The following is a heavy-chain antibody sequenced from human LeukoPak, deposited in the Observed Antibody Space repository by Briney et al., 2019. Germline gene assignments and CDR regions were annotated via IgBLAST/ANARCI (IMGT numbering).Heavy chain of an antibody. CDR3: ATSSYTSGTPNYYYMDV. D-gene: IGHD2-2*02. Sequence: PSETLSLTCTVSGGSISSYYWSWIRQPPGKGLEWIGYIYYSGSTNYNPSLQSRVTISVDTSKNQFSLTLNSVTAADTALYYCATSSYTSGTPNYYYMDVWGKGTTVTVS. CDR1: GGSISSYY. J-gene: IGHJ6*03. V-gene: IGHV4-59*08. CDR2: IYYSGST.